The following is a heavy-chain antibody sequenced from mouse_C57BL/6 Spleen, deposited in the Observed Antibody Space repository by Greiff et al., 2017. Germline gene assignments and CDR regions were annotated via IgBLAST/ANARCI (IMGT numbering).Heavy chain of an antibody. D-gene: IGHD1-1*01. CDR2: IYPGSGNT. CDR1: GYSFTSYY. Sequence: VQLQQSGPELVKPGASVKISCKASGYSFTSYYIHWVKQRPGQGLEWIGWIYPGSGNTKYNEKFKGKATLTADTSSSTAYMQLSSLTSEDSAVYYCAPLTTVGLYFDYWGQGTTLTVSS. V-gene: IGHV1-66*01. J-gene: IGHJ2*01. CDR3: APLTTVGLYFDY.